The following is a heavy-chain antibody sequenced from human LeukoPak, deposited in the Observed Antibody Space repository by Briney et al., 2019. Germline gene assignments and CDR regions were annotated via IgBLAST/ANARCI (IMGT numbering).Heavy chain of an antibody. CDR3: VKCYISCLHNWFDS. J-gene: IGHJ5*01. Sequence: GGSLRLSCAASAFTFSSCSMTWVRQAPGKGLELVSSISSRGDDMYYADSVKGRFTSSRDNSKNTLYLQMNSLRPEDTGIYYCVKCYISCLHNWFDSWGQGTLVTVSS. D-gene: IGHD3-16*02. CDR1: AFTFSSCS. V-gene: IGHV3-23*01. CDR2: ISSRGDDM.